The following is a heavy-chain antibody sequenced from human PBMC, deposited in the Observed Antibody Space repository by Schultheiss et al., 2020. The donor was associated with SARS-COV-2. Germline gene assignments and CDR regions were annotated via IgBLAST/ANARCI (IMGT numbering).Heavy chain of an antibody. CDR2: ISGSGGST. CDR3: AKDPWEQQLGYFDY. Sequence: GWSLRLSCAASGFTFSSYAMSWVRQAPGKGLEWVSAISGSGGSTYYADSVKGRFTISRDNSKNTLYLQMNSLRAEDTAVYYCAKDPWEQQLGYFDYWGQGTLVTVSS. D-gene: IGHD6-13*01. V-gene: IGHV3-23*01. J-gene: IGHJ4*02. CDR1: GFTFSSYA.